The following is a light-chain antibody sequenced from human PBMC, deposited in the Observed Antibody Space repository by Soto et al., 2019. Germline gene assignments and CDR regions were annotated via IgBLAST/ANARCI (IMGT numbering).Light chain of an antibody. V-gene: IGKV1-39*01. Sequence: DIQMTQSPSSLSASVGDRVTITCRASQSISSFLNWYQQKPGKAPKLLIYAASSLQSGVPSRFSGSGSATDFTLTINSLQPEDFATYYCQQTYSTPPTFGGGTKVEVK. CDR3: QQTYSTPPT. CDR2: AAS. J-gene: IGKJ4*01. CDR1: QSISSF.